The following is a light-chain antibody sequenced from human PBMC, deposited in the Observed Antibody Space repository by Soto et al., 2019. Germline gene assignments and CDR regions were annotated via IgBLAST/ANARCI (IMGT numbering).Light chain of an antibody. V-gene: IGKV1-39*01. CDR3: QHYSRYPVT. J-gene: IGKJ1*01. CDR1: QSVSTY. Sequence: DIQMTQYPSSLSAAVGERVTITCRASQSVSTYLNWYQQKPGQAPKLLIYAASTLQSGVPSRFSGGGSGTEFTLTISSLQPDDFATYYCQHYSRYPVTFGQGTKVDIK. CDR2: AAS.